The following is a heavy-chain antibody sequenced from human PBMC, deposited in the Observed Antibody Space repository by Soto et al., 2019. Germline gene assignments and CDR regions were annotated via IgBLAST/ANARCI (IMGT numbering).Heavy chain of an antibody. Sequence: EVQLLESGGGLVQPGGSLRLSCAASGFTFSAYAMGWVRQAPGKGLEWVSTIHGGGGATHYADSVKGRFTISRDDSKNPVYAQMNSLRAEDTAVYFCAKFEGHPLEYWYLDFWGRGTLVTVSS. D-gene: IGHD1-1*01. V-gene: IGHV3-23*01. CDR1: GFTFSAYA. CDR3: AKFEGHPLEYWYLDF. J-gene: IGHJ2*01. CDR2: IHGGGGAT.